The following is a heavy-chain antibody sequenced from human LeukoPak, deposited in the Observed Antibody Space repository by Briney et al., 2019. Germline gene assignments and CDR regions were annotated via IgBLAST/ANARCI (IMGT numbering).Heavy chain of an antibody. CDR1: GFTLSSNW. V-gene: IGHV3-7*01. D-gene: IGHD3-10*01. CDR3: ARERRGGDAFDM. Sequence: PGGSLRLSCAASGFTLSSNWMSWVRQAPGKGMEGVANIKQDGSDKYYVGSVKGRFTISRDNAKNSLYLQMNSLRAEDTAVYFCARERRGGDAFDMWGQGTVVTVSS. J-gene: IGHJ3*02. CDR2: IKQDGSDK.